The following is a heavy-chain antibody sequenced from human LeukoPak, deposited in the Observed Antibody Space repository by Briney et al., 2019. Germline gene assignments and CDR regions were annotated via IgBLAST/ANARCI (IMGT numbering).Heavy chain of an antibody. D-gene: IGHD2-15*01. Sequence: LGESLKISCKGSGYSFTSYWIGWVRQMPGKGLGWMGIIYPGDSDTRYSPSFQGQVTTSADKSISTAYLQWSSLKASDTAMYYCARRRMAHCSGGSCYSDHFDYWGQGTLVTVSS. CDR2: IYPGDSDT. V-gene: IGHV5-51*01. J-gene: IGHJ4*02. CDR1: GYSFTSYW. CDR3: ARRRMAHCSGGSCYSDHFDY.